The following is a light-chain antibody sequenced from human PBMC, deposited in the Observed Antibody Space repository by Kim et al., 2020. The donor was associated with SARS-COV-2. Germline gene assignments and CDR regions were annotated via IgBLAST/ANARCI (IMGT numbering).Light chain of an antibody. CDR2: GAS. Sequence: DIQMTQSPSSLSASVGDSVTITCRSSQTIHTYLNWYQQQPGKAPKLLIYGASTLESGVPSRFSGRGSGTDFTLTISSLQPEDFATYYCQHGYTTLGLTFGGGTKVDIK. J-gene: IGKJ4*02. V-gene: IGKV1-39*01. CDR1: QTIHTY. CDR3: QHGYTTLGLT.